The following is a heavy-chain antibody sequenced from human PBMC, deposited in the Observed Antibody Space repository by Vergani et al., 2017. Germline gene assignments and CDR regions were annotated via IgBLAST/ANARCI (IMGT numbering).Heavy chain of an antibody. CDR2: ISWNSGSI. J-gene: IGHJ4*02. CDR3: TRATVATDY. Sequence: EVQLVESGGGLVQPGRSLRLSCAASGFTFDDYAMHWVRQAPGKGLEWVSGISWNSGSIGYADSVKGRFTISRDNAKNSLYLQMNSLKTEDTAVYYCTRATVATDYWGQGTLVTVSS. V-gene: IGHV3-9*01. CDR1: GFTFDDYA. D-gene: IGHD4-17*01.